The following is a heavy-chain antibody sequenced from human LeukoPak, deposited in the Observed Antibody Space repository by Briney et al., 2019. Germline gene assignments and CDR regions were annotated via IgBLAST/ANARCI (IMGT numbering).Heavy chain of an antibody. J-gene: IGHJ6*03. CDR2: IYYSGST. V-gene: IGHV4-39*01. CDR3: ARTLGSGSQSYYYYYMDV. CDR1: GGSISSSSYY. Sequence: SETLSLTCTVSGGSISSSSYYWGWIRQPPGKGLEWFGSIYYSGSTYYNPSLKSRVTISVDTSKTQFSLKLSSVTAADTAVYYCARTLGSGSQSYYYYYMDVWGKGTTVTISS. D-gene: IGHD3-10*01.